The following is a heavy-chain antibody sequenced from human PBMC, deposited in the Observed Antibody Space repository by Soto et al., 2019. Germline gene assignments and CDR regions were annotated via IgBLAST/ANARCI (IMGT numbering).Heavy chain of an antibody. J-gene: IGHJ6*02. CDR3: ASSFSVYYSPDYYYYGMDV. Sequence: SVKVSCKASGGTFSSYAISWVRQAPGQGLEWMGGIIPIFGTANYAQKFQGRVTITADESTSTAYMELSSLRSEDTAVYYCASSFSVYYSPDYYYYGMDVWGQGTTVTVSS. CDR1: GGTFSSYA. CDR2: IIPIFGTA. D-gene: IGHD3-22*01. V-gene: IGHV1-69*13.